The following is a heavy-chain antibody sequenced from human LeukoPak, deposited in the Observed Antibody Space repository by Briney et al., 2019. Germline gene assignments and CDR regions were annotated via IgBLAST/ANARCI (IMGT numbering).Heavy chain of an antibody. CDR1: GFTFSTYD. J-gene: IGHJ6*02. D-gene: IGHD3-10*01. Sequence: GGSLRLSCAASGFTFSTYDMHWVRQATGKGLEWVSGFGTAGDTYYPGSVKGRFTISRENAKNSLYLQMNSLRGEDTAVYYCAKGRLWFGELLFTMDVWGQGTTVTVSS. V-gene: IGHV3-13*04. CDR2: FGTAGDT. CDR3: AKGRLWFGELLFTMDV.